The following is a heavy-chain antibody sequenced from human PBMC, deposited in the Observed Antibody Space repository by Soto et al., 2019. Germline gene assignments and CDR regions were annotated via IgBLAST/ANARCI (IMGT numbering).Heavy chain of an antibody. Sequence: QVQLVESGGGVVQPGRSLRLSCAASGFTFSSYGMYWDRQAPGKGLEWVAVISDDGSNKYYADSVKGRFTISRDNSKNTLYLQMNSLRVEDTAVYYCAKDQTHAFDIWGQGTVVTVSS. V-gene: IGHV3-30*18. J-gene: IGHJ3*02. CDR1: GFTFSSYG. CDR3: AKDQTHAFDI. CDR2: ISDDGSNK.